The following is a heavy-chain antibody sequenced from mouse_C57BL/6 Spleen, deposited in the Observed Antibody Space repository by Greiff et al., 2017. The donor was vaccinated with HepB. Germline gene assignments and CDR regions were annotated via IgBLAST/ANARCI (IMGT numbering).Heavy chain of an antibody. J-gene: IGHJ3*01. CDR3: ASYYGSSYWFAY. Sequence: VKLVESGAELVRPGTSVKMSCKASGYTFTNYWIGWAKQRPGHGLEWIGDIYPGGGYTNYNEKFKGKATLTADKSSSTAYMQFSSLTSEDSAIYYCASYYGSSYWFAYWGQGTLVTVSA. CDR2: IYPGGGYT. D-gene: IGHD1-1*01. CDR1: GYTFTNYW. V-gene: IGHV1-63*01.